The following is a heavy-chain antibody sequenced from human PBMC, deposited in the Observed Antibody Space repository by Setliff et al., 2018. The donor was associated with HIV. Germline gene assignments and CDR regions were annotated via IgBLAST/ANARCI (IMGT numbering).Heavy chain of an antibody. D-gene: IGHD6-6*01. J-gene: IGHJ6*03. CDR2: FYYSWNT. CDR3: ARGLRSSTYYYYYYMDV. V-gene: IGHV4-39*01. Sequence: SETLSLTCTVSGASIGRRSDCWGWIRQPPGKGLEWIGSFYYSWNTYYNPSLKSRVTISVDTSKNQFSLKLSSVTAADTAVYYCARGLRSSTYYYYYYMDVWGKGTTVTVSS. CDR1: GASIGRRSDC.